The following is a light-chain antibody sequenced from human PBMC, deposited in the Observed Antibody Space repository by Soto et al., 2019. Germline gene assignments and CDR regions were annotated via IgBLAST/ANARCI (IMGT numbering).Light chain of an antibody. Sequence: QSALTQAASVSGSPGQSITISCTGTSSDVGGYNYVSWYQHHPGKAPKLMIYDVSNRPSGVSNRFSGSKSGNTASLTISGLQPEDEADYYCCSYTTSNTPQIVFGTGTKVTVL. CDR1: SSDVGGYNY. CDR2: DVS. V-gene: IGLV2-14*03. CDR3: CSYTTSNTPQIV. J-gene: IGLJ1*01.